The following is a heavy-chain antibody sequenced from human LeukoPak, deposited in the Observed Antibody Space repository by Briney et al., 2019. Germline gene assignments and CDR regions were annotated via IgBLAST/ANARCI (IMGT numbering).Heavy chain of an antibody. V-gene: IGHV3-23*01. CDR1: GFAFSTYA. D-gene: IGHD5/OR15-5a*01. CDR2: ISTSGRAT. J-gene: IGHJ4*02. Sequence: GGSLRLSCAASGFAFSTYAMTWVRQAPEKGLQWVSTISTSGRATYYADSVEGRFTISRDNSKNALYLQMNSLRADDTAVYYCAKARGSSVYEQFDYWGQGTQVTVSP. CDR3: AKARGSSVYEQFDY.